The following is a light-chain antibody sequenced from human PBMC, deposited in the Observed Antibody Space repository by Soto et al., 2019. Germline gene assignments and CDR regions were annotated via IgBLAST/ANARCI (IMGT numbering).Light chain of an antibody. J-gene: IGKJ3*01. CDR2: GAS. V-gene: IGKV3-20*01. CDR1: QSIYRNF. Sequence: EIVLTQSPDTLSLSPGERATLSCRASQSIYRNFLAWYQQKPGQAPRLLIYGASSRATGIPDRFSGSGSGTAFTLIISRLEPEDFAVYFCQRYGSSPSTFGPATKVNI. CDR3: QRYGSSPST.